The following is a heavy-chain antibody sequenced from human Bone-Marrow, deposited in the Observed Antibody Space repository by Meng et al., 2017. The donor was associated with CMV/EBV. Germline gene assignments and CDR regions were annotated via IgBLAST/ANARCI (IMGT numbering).Heavy chain of an antibody. CDR3: ARDKKQRYCSSTSCYFIDYYGMDV. CDR2: IRYDGSNK. CDR1: GFTFSSYG. V-gene: IGHV3-30*02. D-gene: IGHD2-2*01. J-gene: IGHJ6*02. Sequence: GESLKISCAASGFTFSSYGMHWVRQAPGKGLEWVAFIRYDGSNKYYADSVKGRFTTSRDNSKNTLYLQMNSLRAEDTAVYYCARDKKQRYCSSTSCYFIDYYGMDVWGQGTTVTVSS.